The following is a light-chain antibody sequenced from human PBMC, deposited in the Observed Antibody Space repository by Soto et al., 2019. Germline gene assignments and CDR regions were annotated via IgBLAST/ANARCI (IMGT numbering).Light chain of an antibody. V-gene: IGKV3-15*01. Sequence: EIVMTQSPATLSVSPGERATLSCRASESVSSKLAWYQQKPGQAPRLLIYGASTRATGIPARFSGSGSGTEFTLTISGLQSEDFAVYYCQQYNNWPPWTFGRGTKVEIK. CDR3: QQYNNWPPWT. CDR1: ESVSSK. CDR2: GAS. J-gene: IGKJ1*01.